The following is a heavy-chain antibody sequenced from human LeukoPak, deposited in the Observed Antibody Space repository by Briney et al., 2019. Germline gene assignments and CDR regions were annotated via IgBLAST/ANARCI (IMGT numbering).Heavy chain of an antibody. D-gene: IGHD2-2*02. CDR1: GGSISSGGYY. V-gene: IGHV4-31*03. Sequence: SETLSLTCTVSGGSISSGGYYWSWIRQHPGKGLEWIGYIYYSGSTYYNPSLKSRVTISVDTSKNQFSLKLSSVTAADTAVYYCARARREVVPAAIDYWGQGTLVTVSS. CDR2: IYYSGST. CDR3: ARARREVVPAAIDY. J-gene: IGHJ4*02.